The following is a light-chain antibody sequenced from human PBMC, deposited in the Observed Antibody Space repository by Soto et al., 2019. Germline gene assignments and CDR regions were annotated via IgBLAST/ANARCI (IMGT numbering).Light chain of an antibody. V-gene: IGKV3-20*01. CDR1: QSVSSSY. J-gene: IGKJ2*01. CDR2: GAS. CDR3: QQYGSSPQT. Sequence: EIVLTQSPGTLSLSPGERATLSCRASQSVSSSYLAWYQQKPGQAPRLLIYGASSRATGIPDRFSGSGSGKDFTLTISRLEPEDFEVYYCQQYGSSPQTFGQGTKLEIK.